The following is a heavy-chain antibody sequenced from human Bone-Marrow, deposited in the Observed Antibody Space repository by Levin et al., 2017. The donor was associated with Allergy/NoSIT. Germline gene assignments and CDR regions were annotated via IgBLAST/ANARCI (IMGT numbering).Heavy chain of an antibody. CDR1: GFTFSSYA. CDR3: VKEKEDTAMVLLY. V-gene: IGHV3-64D*06. D-gene: IGHD5-18*01. J-gene: IGHJ3*01. Sequence: PGGSLRLSCSASGFTFSSYAMHWVRQAPGKGLEYVSAISSNGGSTYYADSVKGRFTISRDNSKNTLYLQMSSLRAEDTAVYYCVKEKEDTAMVLLYWGQGTMVTVSS. CDR2: ISSNGGST.